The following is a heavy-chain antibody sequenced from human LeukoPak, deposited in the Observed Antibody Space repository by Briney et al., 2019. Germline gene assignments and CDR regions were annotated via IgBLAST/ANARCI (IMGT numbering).Heavy chain of an antibody. CDR3: AKEKRDCTNGVCYRRYFDY. CDR1: GFTFSSYG. Sequence: PGGSLRLSCAASGFTFSSYGMHWVRQAPGKGLEWVAAIPYDGSNKYYADSVKGRFTISRDNSKNTLYLQMNSLRAEDTAVYYCAKEKRDCTNGVCYRRYFDYWGQGTLVTVSS. D-gene: IGHD2-8*01. J-gene: IGHJ4*02. V-gene: IGHV3-30*18. CDR2: IPYDGSNK.